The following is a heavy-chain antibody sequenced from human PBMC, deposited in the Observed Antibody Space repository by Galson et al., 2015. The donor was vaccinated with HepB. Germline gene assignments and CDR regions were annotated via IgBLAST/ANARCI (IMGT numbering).Heavy chain of an antibody. Sequence: SLRLSCAASGFTFSSYAMHWVRQAPGKGLEWVAVISYDGSNKYYADSVKGRFTISRDNSKKTVYLQMNSLRAEDTAVYYCARRGSGWSFDYWGQRTLVTVSS. V-gene: IGHV3-30-3*01. D-gene: IGHD6-19*01. CDR2: ISYDGSNK. J-gene: IGHJ4*02. CDR3: ARRGSGWSFDY. CDR1: GFTFSSYA.